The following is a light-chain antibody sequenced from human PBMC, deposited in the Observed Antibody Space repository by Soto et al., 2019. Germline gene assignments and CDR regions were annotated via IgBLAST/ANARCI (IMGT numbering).Light chain of an antibody. J-gene: IGKJ1*01. CDR1: QSVSNN. CDR3: QQYNNWWT. V-gene: IGKV3-15*01. CDR2: GAS. Sequence: EIVMTQSPATLSVSPGESATLSCRASQSVSNNLAWYQKKPGQAPRLLIYGASTRATGIPARCSGSGSGTEFTLTLSSLQSEDFAVYYCQQYNNWWTFGQGTKVEIK.